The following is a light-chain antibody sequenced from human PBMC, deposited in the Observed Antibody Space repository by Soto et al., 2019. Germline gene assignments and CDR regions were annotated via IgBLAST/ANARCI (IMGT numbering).Light chain of an antibody. V-gene: IGKV3D-20*02. J-gene: IGKJ2*01. CDR2: GAS. CDR3: QQRNNWPPST. Sequence: EIVLTQSPGTLSLSPGERATLSCRASQSVSSSYLAWYQQKPGQAPRLLIYGASSRATGIPDRFSGSGSGTDFTLTISRLEPEDFAVYYCQQRNNWPPSTFGQGTKLEIK. CDR1: QSVSSSY.